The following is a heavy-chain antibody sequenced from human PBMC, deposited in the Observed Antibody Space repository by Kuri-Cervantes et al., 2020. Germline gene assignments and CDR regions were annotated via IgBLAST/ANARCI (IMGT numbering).Heavy chain of an antibody. CDR1: GFTFSSYS. J-gene: IGHJ6*02. CDR3: AGAGDIAVAGTWGGGMDV. V-gene: IGHV3-21*01. D-gene: IGHD6-19*01. Sequence: GESLKISCAASGFTFSSYSMNWVRQAPGKGLEWVSSISSSSSYIYYADSVKGRFTISRDNAKNSLYLQMNSLRAEDTAVYYCAGAGDIAVAGTWGGGMDVWGQGTTVTVSS. CDR2: ISSSSSYI.